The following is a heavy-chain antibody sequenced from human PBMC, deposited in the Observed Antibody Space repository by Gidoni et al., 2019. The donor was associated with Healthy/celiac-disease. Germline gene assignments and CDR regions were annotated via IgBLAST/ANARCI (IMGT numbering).Heavy chain of an antibody. V-gene: IGHV2-70*01. CDR1: GFSPSTSGMC. J-gene: IGHJ3*02. D-gene: IGHD2-15*01. CDR3: ARYCSGGSCYSDAFDI. Sequence: QVTLRESGPALVKPTQHLTLTCNFSGFSPSTSGMCVSWIRQPPGKALGLLALIEWDDDKYYSTSLKTRLTISKDTCKNQVVLTLTNMDPVDTATYSCARYCSGGSCYSDAFDIWGQGTMVTVSS. CDR2: IEWDDDK.